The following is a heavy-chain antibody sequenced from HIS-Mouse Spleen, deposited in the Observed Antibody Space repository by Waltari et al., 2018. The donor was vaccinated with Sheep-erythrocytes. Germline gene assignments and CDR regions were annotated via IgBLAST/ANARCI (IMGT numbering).Heavy chain of an antibody. CDR3: ARFYGDFTRAFDI. J-gene: IGHJ3*02. Sequence: QVQLVQSGAAVKKPGASVKVPCMAFGFNLTSHGISWVRQAPGQGLDWMGWISAYNGNTNYAQKLQGRVTMTTDTSTSTAYMELRSLRSDDTAVYYCARFYGDFTRAFDIWGQGTMVTVSS. D-gene: IGHD4-17*01. CDR1: GFNLTSHG. V-gene: IGHV1-18*01. CDR2: ISAYNGNT.